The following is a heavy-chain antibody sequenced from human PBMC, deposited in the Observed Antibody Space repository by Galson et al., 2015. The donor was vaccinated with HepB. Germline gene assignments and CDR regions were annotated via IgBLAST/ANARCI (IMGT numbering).Heavy chain of an antibody. CDR3: AKESYDSSGPLDY. CDR2: ISWNSGSI. V-gene: IGHV3-9*01. CDR1: GFTFDDYA. D-gene: IGHD3-22*01. J-gene: IGHJ4*02. Sequence: SLRLSCAASGFTFDDYAMHWVRQAPGKGLEWVSGISWNSGSIGYADSVKGRFTISRDNAKNSLYLQMNSLRAEDTALYYCAKESYDSSGPLDYWGQGTLVTVSS.